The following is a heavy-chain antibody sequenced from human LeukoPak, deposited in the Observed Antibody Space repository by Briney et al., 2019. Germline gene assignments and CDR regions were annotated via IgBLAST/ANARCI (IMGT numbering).Heavy chain of an antibody. V-gene: IGHV1-18*01. CDR1: GYSFISTG. J-gene: IGHJ4*02. Sequence: GASVKASCKASGYSFISTGINWLRQAPGHGLEWMGWISPYNGNTNYAQQFQNRVSLTTDTSSRTSYMELRGLRSDDTATYYCARDHGGFWSGSAGFWGQGTLLTVSS. CDR3: ARDHGGFWSGSAGF. D-gene: IGHD3-3*01. CDR2: ISPYNGNT.